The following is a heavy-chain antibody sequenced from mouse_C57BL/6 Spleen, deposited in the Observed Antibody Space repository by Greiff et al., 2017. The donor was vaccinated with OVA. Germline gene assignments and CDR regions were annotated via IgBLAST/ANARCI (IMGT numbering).Heavy chain of an antibody. D-gene: IGHD1-1*01. CDR1: GFNIKDDY. CDR2: IDPENGDT. Sequence: EVQLQQSGAELVRPGASVKLSCTASGFNIKDDYMHWVKQRPEQGLEWIGWIDPENGDTEYASKFQGKATITADTSSNTAYLQLSSLTSEDTAVYYCTTSPYYYGRYFDVWGTGTTVTVSS. V-gene: IGHV14-4*01. CDR3: TTSPYYYGRYFDV. J-gene: IGHJ1*03.